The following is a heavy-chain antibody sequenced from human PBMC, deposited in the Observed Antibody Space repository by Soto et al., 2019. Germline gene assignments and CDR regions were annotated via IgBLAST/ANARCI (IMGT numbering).Heavy chain of an antibody. CDR3: ARTSWYSSSWVDY. CDR2: ISSSGSTI. V-gene: IGHV3-11*01. CDR1: GFTFSDYY. D-gene: IGHD6-13*01. Sequence: QVQLVESGGGLVKPGGSLRLSCAASGFTFSDYYMSWIRQAPGKGLEWLSYISSSGSTINYADSVKGRFTISRDNAKNSLSLQVNSLRGEDTAVYYCARTSWYSSSWVDYWGQGTLVTVSS. J-gene: IGHJ4*02.